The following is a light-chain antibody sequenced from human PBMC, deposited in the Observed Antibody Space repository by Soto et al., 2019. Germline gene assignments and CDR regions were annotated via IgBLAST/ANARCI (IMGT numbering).Light chain of an antibody. J-gene: IGKJ1*01. V-gene: IGKV1-39*01. CDR3: QQSYSTPPGT. CDR2: ATS. CDR1: QSISTY. Sequence: DIQMTQSPSSLSASVGDRVTITCRASQSISTYLIWYQQKPGKAPKLLIYATSSLQSGVPSRFRGSGSGTDFTLTISSLQPEDFATYYCQQSYSTPPGTFGQGTKVEI.